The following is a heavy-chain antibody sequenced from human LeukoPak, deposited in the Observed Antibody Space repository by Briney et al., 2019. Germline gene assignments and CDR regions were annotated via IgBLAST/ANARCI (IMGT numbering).Heavy chain of an antibody. CDR1: GFTFNSNG. CDR2: IWYDGSNK. D-gene: IGHD3-22*01. V-gene: IGHV3-33*06. Sequence: PGGSLRLSCAASGFTFNSNGMHWVRQAPGKGLEGVALIWYDGSNKYYADSVKGRFTISRDNSKNTLYLQMNSLRAEDTAVYYCAKAGDNSGYYPAFYYYMDVWGQGTLVTVSS. J-gene: IGHJ6*03. CDR3: AKAGDNSGYYPAFYYYMDV.